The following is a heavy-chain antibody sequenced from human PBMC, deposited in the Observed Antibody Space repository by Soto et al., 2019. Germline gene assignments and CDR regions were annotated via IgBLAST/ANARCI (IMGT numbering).Heavy chain of an antibody. Sequence: QVQLQESGPGLVKPSQTLSLTCTVSGGSISSGDYYWSWIRQPPGKGLEWIGYIYYSGSTYYTPSLKSRVTISIDTSKHQFSLKLSSVTAADTAMYYCARDVFHSTSRIDSWGQGTLVTVSP. CDR3: ARDVFHSTSRIDS. J-gene: IGHJ4*02. V-gene: IGHV4-30-4*01. D-gene: IGHD6-6*01. CDR2: IYYSGST. CDR1: GGSISSGDYY.